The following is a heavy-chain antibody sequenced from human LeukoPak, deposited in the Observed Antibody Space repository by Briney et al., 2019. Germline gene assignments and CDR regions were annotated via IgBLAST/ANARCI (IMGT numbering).Heavy chain of an antibody. D-gene: IGHD2-2*02. J-gene: IGHJ4*02. CDR3: ARGSSCRTSCYRDFDY. Sequence: ATVKVSCKASGYTFTSYDINWVRQATGQGLEWMGWMNPNSGNTGYAQKFQGRVTMTRNTSISTAYMELSSLRSEDTAVYYCARGSSCRTSCYRDFDYWGQGTLVTVSS. V-gene: IGHV1-8*01. CDR1: GYTFTSYD. CDR2: MNPNSGNT.